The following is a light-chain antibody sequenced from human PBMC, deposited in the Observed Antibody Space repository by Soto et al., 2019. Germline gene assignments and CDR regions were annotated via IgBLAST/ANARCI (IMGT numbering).Light chain of an antibody. J-gene: IGLJ2*01. CDR1: SSDVGAYDY. Sequence: QSALTQPASVSGSPGQSITISCTGTSSDVGAYDYVSWYQQHPDKAPKLMIYEVSNRPSGVSNRFSGSKSVNTAPLTISGLQADDEADYYCSSYTSSSTLVFGAGTKLTVL. V-gene: IGLV2-14*03. CDR3: SSYTSSSTLV. CDR2: EVS.